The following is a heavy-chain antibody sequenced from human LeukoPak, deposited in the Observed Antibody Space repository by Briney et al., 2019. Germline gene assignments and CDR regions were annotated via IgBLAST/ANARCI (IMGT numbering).Heavy chain of an antibody. CDR3: AKDPDFGSWYGYYFDY. D-gene: IGHD6-13*01. CDR2: ISWNSGSI. Sequence: GGSLRLSCAASGFTFDDYAMHWVRQAPGKGLEWVSGISWNSGSIGYADSVKGRFTISRDNAKNSLYLQMNSLRAEDTALYYCAKDPDFGSWYGYYFDYWGQGTLVTVSS. J-gene: IGHJ4*02. V-gene: IGHV3-9*01. CDR1: GFTFDDYA.